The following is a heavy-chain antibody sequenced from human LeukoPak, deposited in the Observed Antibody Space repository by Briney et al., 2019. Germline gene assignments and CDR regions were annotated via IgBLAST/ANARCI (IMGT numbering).Heavy chain of an antibody. D-gene: IGHD2/OR15-2a*01. CDR3: ARAPTLGGNQV. CDR1: GGTFSSYA. V-gene: IGHV1-69*04. Sequence: SVKVSCKASGGTFSSYAISWVRQAPGQGLEWMGRIIPILGIANYAQKFQGRVTVTADKSTSTAYMELSSLRSEDTAVYYCARAPTLGGNQVWGQGTLVTVSS. J-gene: IGHJ4*02. CDR2: IIPILGIA.